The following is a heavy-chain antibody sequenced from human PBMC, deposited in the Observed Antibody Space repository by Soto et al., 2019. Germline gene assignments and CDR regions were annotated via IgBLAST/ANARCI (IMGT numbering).Heavy chain of an antibody. Sequence: QVQLVQSGAEVKKPGASVKVSCEASGYSFIDYYIHWVRRAPGQGFEWMGRISPKSGGTNYAKKFEGRVTLTWDTSLNTAYMELSSLKSDDTAVYYCARPPGYISDWYYFDLWGQGTRVTVSS. J-gene: IGHJ4*02. D-gene: IGHD3-9*01. V-gene: IGHV1-2*02. CDR3: ARPPGYISDWYYFDL. CDR2: ISPKSGGT. CDR1: GYSFIDYY.